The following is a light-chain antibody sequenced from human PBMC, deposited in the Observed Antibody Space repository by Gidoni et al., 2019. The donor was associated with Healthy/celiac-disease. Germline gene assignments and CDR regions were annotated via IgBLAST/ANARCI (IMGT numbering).Light chain of an antibody. CDR3: QQRSNWPRT. J-gene: IGKJ1*01. CDR1: QSVSSY. Sequence: ELVLTQSPATLSLSPGERATLSCRASQSVSSYLAWYQQKPGQAPRLLIYDASNRATGIPARFSGSGSGTDFTITISSLEAEDFAVYYCQQRSNWPRTFGQGTKVEIK. CDR2: DAS. V-gene: IGKV3-11*01.